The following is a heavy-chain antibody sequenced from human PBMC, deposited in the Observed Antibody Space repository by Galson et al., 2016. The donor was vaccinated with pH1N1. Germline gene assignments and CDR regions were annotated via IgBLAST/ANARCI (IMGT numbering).Heavy chain of an antibody. J-gene: IGHJ6*02. V-gene: IGHV3-74*01. CDR3: ARGLRRSFGYGDV. D-gene: IGHD5-18*01. CDR1: GFSVTTYW. Sequence: SLRLSCAASGFSVTTYWAHWVRQAPGKGLVWVAYINIDGSSTNYADSVKGRFTISRDNAKNTLYLQMSSLGAEDTAVYYCARGLRRSFGYGDVWGQGTTVIVSS. CDR2: INIDGSST.